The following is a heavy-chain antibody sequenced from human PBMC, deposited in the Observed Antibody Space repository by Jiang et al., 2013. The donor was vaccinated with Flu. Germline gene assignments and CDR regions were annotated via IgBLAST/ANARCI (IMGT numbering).Heavy chain of an antibody. Sequence: GAEVKKPGASVKVSCKASGYTFTSYYMHWVRQAPGQGLEWMGIINPSGGSTSNAQKFQGRVTMTRDTSTSTVYMELSSLRSEDTAVYYCARATRTHRRPSGGGYFDLWGRGTLVTVSS. J-gene: IGHJ2*01. CDR1: GYTFTSYY. D-gene: IGHD1-14*01. CDR3: ARATRTHRRPSGGGYFDL. CDR2: INPSGGST. V-gene: IGHV1-46*01.